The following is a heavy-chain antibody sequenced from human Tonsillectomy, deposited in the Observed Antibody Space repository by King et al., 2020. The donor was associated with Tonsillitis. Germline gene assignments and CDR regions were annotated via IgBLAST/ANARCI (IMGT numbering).Heavy chain of an antibody. CDR2: IYTSGST. CDR1: GGSISSGSYY. J-gene: IGHJ3*02. Sequence: QVQLQESGPGLVKPSQTLSLTCTVSGGSISSGSYYWSWIRQPAGKGLEWIGRIYTSGSTNYNPSLKSRVTMSVDTSKNQFSLKLSSVTAADTAVCYCARGIVVVPAAMGGDAFDIWGQGTMVTVSS. CDR3: ARGIVVVPAAMGGDAFDI. D-gene: IGHD2-2*01. V-gene: IGHV4-61*02.